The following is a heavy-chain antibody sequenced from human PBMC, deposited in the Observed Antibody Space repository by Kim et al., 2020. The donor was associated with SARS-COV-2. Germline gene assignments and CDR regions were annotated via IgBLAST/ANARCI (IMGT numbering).Heavy chain of an antibody. CDR2: IYYSGST. J-gene: IGHJ5*02. D-gene: IGHD5-18*01. CDR3: ARHENRIQLWSQLPHWFDP. V-gene: IGHV4-39*01. CDR1: GGSISSSSYY. Sequence: SETLSLTCTVSGGSISSSSYYWGWIRQPPGKGLEWIGSIYYSGSTYYNPSLKSRVTISVDTSKNQFSLKLSSVTAADTAVYYCARHENRIQLWSQLPHWFDPWGQGTLVTVSS.